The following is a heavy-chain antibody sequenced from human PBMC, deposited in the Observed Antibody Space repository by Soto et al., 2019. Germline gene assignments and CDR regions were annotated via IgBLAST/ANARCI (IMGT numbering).Heavy chain of an antibody. CDR2: ISGSGAAT. CDR3: AKKPANIALAGAGFDY. D-gene: IGHD6-19*01. V-gene: IGHV3-23*01. Sequence: EVQLLESGGGLVQPGGSLRLSCAASGFTFFNYAMNWVRQAPGKGLEWVSAISGSGAATYYADSVKGRFTISRDNPEDTLYLQMNSLRADDTAVYYCAKKPANIALAGAGFDYWGLGALVTVSS. CDR1: GFTFFNYA. J-gene: IGHJ4*02.